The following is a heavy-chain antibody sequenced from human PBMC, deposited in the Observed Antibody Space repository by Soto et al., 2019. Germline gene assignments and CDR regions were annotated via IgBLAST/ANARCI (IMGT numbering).Heavy chain of an antibody. CDR3: ARGPPNTY. D-gene: IGHD2-8*01. V-gene: IGHV4-30-2*01. Sequence: PSETLSLTCAVSGGSICSGGYSWSWIRQPPGKGLEWIGYIYHSGSTYYNPSLKSRVTISVDRSKNQFSLKLSPVTAADTAVYYCARGPPNTYWGQGTLVTAPQ. J-gene: IGHJ4*02. CDR1: GGSICSGGYS. CDR2: IYHSGST.